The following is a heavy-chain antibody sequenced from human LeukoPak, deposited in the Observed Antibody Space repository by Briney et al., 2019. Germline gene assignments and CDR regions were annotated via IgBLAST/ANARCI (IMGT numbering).Heavy chain of an antibody. CDR3: AKSARGSGYPLDY. J-gene: IGHJ4*02. CDR1: GFTFSSYS. Sequence: GGSLRLSCAASGFTFSSYSMNWVRQAPGKGLEWVSSISSSSSYIYYTDSVKSRFTISRDNAKNSLYLQMNSLRAEDTAVYYCAKSARGSGYPLDYWGQGTLVTVSS. CDR2: ISSSSSYI. D-gene: IGHD3-22*01. V-gene: IGHV3-21*04.